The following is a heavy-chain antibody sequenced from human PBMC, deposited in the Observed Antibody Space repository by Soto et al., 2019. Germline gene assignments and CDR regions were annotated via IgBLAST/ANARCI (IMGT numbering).Heavy chain of an antibody. V-gene: IGHV1-46*01. Sequence: ASVKVSCKASGYTFTSYYMHWVRQAPGQGLEWMGIINPSGGSTSYAQKFQGRVTMTRDTSTSTVYMELSSLRSEDTAVYYCARMSIAARPDYYYGMDVWGQGTTVTVSS. CDR3: ARMSIAARPDYYYGMDV. CDR1: GYTFTSYY. J-gene: IGHJ6*02. D-gene: IGHD6-6*01. CDR2: INPSGGST.